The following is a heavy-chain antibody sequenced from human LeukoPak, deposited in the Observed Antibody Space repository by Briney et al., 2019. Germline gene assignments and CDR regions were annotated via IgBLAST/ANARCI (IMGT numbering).Heavy chain of an antibody. Sequence: PSETLSLTSTVSGGSISSSSYYWGWIRQPPGKGLEWIGSIYYSGSTYYNPSLKSRVTISVDTSKNQFSLKLSSVTAADTAVYYCAKRGYSGYDYYYYYMDVWGKGTTVTVSS. D-gene: IGHD5-12*01. CDR2: IYYSGST. CDR3: AKRGYSGYDYYYYYMDV. CDR1: GGSISSSSYY. J-gene: IGHJ6*03. V-gene: IGHV4-39*01.